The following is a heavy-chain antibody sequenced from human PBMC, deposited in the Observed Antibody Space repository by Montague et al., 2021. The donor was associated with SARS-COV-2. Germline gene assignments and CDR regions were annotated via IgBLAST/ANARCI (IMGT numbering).Heavy chain of an antibody. V-gene: IGHV3-30*01. CDR2: NNK. Sequence: NNKYYADSVKGRFTISRDNSKKTLYLQMNSLRADDTAVYYCVGELLLIYGIDVWGQGITVNFSS. J-gene: IGHJ6*02. CDR3: VGELLLIYGIDV. D-gene: IGHD3-10*01.